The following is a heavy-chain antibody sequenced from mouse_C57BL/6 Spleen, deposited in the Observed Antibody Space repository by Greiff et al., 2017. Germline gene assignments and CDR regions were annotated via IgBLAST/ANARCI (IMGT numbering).Heavy chain of an antibody. CDR1: GFTFSSYA. D-gene: IGHD1-1*01. V-gene: IGHV5-4*01. J-gene: IGHJ4*01. CDR3: ARDSFYAMDY. CDR2: ISDGGSYT. Sequence: EVKLVESGGGLVKPGGSLKLSCAASGFTFSSYAMSWVRQTPEKRLEWVATISDGGSYTYYPDNVKGRVTISRDNAKNNLYLHMSHLKSEDTAMYYCARDSFYAMDYWGQGTSVTVSS.